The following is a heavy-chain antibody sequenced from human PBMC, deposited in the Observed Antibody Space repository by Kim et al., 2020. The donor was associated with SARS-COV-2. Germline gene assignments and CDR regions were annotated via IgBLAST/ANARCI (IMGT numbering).Heavy chain of an antibody. CDR3: ARDSASSD. CDR2: SSTI. Sequence: SSTISYADSVKGRFTISRDNAKNSLYLQMNSLRDEDTAVYYCARDSASSDWGQGTLVTVSS. V-gene: IGHV3-48*02. J-gene: IGHJ4*02.